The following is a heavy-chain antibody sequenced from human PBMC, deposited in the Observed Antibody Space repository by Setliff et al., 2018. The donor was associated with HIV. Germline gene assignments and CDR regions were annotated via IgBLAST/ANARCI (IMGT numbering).Heavy chain of an antibody. CDR1: GASIRSQY. CDR3: ARTRGYSYGTLAGFDY. V-gene: IGHV4-59*11. Sequence: TLSLTCTVSGASIRSQYWSWIRKPPGKGLEWIGYISYSGSTNYNPSLESRVAMTVATSKQQFSLEVSSVTAADTAVYYCARTRGYSYGTLAGFDYWGRGSLVTVSS. J-gene: IGHJ4*01. CDR2: ISYSGST. D-gene: IGHD5-18*01.